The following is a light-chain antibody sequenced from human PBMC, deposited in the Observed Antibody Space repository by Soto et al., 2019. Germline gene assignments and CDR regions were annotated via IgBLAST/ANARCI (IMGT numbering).Light chain of an antibody. CDR1: SSDIGGYNY. Sequence: QSALAQPTSVSGSPGQSITISCTGTSSDIGGYNYVSWHQQHPGKAPKVLISVVSNRPSGVSDRFSGSKSGNTAYLTISGLQPEDEADYYCSSYAGSSNVFGTGTKLTVL. CDR3: SSYAGSSNV. V-gene: IGLV2-14*01. CDR2: VVS. J-gene: IGLJ1*01.